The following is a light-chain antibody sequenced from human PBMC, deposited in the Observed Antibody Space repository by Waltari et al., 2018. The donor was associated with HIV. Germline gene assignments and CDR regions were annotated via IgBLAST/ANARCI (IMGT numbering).Light chain of an antibody. CDR2: GAS. Sequence: EIVMIQSPATLSVSPGERATLSCRASQSVSSNLAWYQHSPGQSPRLLIYGASTRATGIPGRFSGSGSGTEFTLTISSLQSEDFAVYYCQQYDKWPRGTFGQGTR. J-gene: IGKJ5*01. CDR3: QQYDKWPRGT. CDR1: QSVSSN. V-gene: IGKV3-15*01.